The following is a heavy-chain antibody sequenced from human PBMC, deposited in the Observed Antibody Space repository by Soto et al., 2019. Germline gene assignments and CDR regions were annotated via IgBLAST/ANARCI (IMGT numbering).Heavy chain of an antibody. V-gene: IGHV1-69*01. CDR2: IIPIFGTA. D-gene: IGHD1-7*01. Sequence: GAAVKVSCKASGGTFSSYAISWVRQAPGQGLEWMGGIIPIFGTANYAQKFQGRVTITADESTSTAYMELSSLRSEDTAVYYCARDTRRRSATTYYYYYYGMDVWGQGTTVTVSS. CDR1: GGTFSSYA. CDR3: ARDTRRRSATTYYYYYYGMDV. J-gene: IGHJ6*02.